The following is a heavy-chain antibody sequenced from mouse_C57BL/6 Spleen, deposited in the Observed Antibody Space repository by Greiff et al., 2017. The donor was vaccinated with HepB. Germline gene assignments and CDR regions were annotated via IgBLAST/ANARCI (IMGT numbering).Heavy chain of an antibody. CDR3: ARGYDVYAMDY. D-gene: IGHD2-3*01. J-gene: IGHJ4*01. CDR1: GYTFTSYW. V-gene: IGHV1-61*01. Sequence: QVQLKESGAELVRPGSSVKLSCKASGYTFTSYWMDWVKQRPGQGLEWIGNIYPSDSETHYNQKFKDKATLTVDKSSSTAYMQLSSLTSEDSAVYYCARGYDVYAMDYWGQGTSVTVSS. CDR2: IYPSDSET.